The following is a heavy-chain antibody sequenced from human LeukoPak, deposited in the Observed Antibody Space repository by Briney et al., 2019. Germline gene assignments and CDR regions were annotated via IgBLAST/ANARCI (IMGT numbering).Heavy chain of an antibody. CDR1: GGSFSGYY. CDR3: ARGMYYYGSGNPSNWFEP. V-gene: IGHV4-34*01. J-gene: IGHJ5*02. CDR2: INHSGST. D-gene: IGHD3-10*01. Sequence: SETLSLTCAVYGGSFSGYYWSWIRQPPGKGLEWIGEINHSGSTNYNPSLKSRVTISVDTSKNQFSLKLSSVTAADTAVYYCARGMYYYGSGNPSNWFEPWGQGTLVTVSS.